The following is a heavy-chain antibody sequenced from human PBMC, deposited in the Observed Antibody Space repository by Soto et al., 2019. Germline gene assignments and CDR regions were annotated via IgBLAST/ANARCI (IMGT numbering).Heavy chain of an antibody. CDR2: IKPDGSEK. J-gene: IGHJ3*01. CDR1: GFTFSNYW. Sequence: GGALRLSCAASGFTFSNYWMSWVRQVPGKGLEWVANIKPDGSEKWYVDSVKGRFTISRDNTKNSLYLQMNSLRAEDTAVYYCARGDYHDTSGPFSDAFDVWGQGTMVTVSS. CDR3: ARGDYHDTSGPFSDAFDV. V-gene: IGHV3-7*04. D-gene: IGHD3-22*01.